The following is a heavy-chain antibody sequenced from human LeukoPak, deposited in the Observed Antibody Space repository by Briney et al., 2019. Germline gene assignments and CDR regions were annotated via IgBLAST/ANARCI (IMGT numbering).Heavy chain of an antibody. CDR2: INAGNGNT. CDR3: VRDRPHNWFDP. V-gene: IGHV1-3*01. J-gene: IGHJ5*02. CDR1: GYTFTSYA. Sequence: GASVKVSCKASGYTFTSYAMHWVRQAPGQRLEWMGWINAGNGNTKYSQKFQGRVTITRDTSASTAYMELSSLRSEDTAVYYCVRDRPHNWFDPWGQGTLVTVSS.